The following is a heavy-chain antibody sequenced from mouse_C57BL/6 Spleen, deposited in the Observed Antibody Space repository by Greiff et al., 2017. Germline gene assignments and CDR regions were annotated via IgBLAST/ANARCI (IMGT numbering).Heavy chain of an antibody. D-gene: IGHD1-1*01. J-gene: IGHJ2*01. CDR1: GFTFSDYY. Sequence: VKLMESEGGLVQPGSSMKLSCTASGFTFSDYYMAWVRQVPEKGLEWVANINYDGSSTYYLESLKSSFIISCDNAKNIPYLQMSRLKSEDTATYYCAREGSSSYLYYFDYWGQGTTRTVSS. V-gene: IGHV5-16*01. CDR3: AREGSSSYLYYFDY. CDR2: INYDGSST.